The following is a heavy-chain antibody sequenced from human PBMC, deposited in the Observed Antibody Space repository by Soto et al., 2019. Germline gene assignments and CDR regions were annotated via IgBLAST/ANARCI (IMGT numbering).Heavy chain of an antibody. CDR1: GGFLSESY. J-gene: IGHJ5*02. CDR3: VRIRYQLPSSVLWLDP. Sequence: SETLSLTCAVYGGFLSESYWTWIRQPPGKGLEWIGEINHVGGTNYNPSLKSRVTMSVDTSQNQFSLRLISVTAADTAMYFCVRIRYQLPSSVLWLDPWGQGTPLTVSP. CDR2: INHVGGT. V-gene: IGHV4-34*01. D-gene: IGHD3-16*01.